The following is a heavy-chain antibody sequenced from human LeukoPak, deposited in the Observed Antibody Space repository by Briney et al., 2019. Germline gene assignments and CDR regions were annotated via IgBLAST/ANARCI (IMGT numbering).Heavy chain of an antibody. CDR2: VRSKADNYAT. Sequence: GGSLRLSCAASGFTVSGSSVHWVRQASGKGLEWLGRVRSKADNYATAYSASVQGRFAVSGDDSKNTAYLHMKSMKPDATAIYYCATFDWGSSPNWGQGSRVTVSS. CDR3: ATFDWGSSPN. V-gene: IGHV3-73*01. CDR1: GFTVSGSS. D-gene: IGHD3-9*01. J-gene: IGHJ4*02.